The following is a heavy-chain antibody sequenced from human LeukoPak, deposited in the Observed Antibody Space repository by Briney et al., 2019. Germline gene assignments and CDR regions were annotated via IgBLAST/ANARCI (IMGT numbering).Heavy chain of an antibody. CDR1: GGSFSGYY. CDR2: INHSGST. V-gene: IGHV4-34*01. J-gene: IGHJ6*02. D-gene: IGHD3-3*01. Sequence: SETLSLTCAVYGGSFSGYYWSWIRQPPGKGLEWIGEINHSGSTNYNPSLKSRVTISVDTSKNQFSLKLSSVTAADTAVYYCARVRGTIFGVVGSPGSAWSVWGQGTTVTVSS. CDR3: ARVRGTIFGVVGSPGSAWSV.